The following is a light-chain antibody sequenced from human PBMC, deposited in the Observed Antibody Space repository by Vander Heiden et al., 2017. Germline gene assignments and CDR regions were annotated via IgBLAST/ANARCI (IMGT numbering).Light chain of an antibody. J-gene: IGLJ1*01. CDR1: SSNIGSNA. CDR3: SAWDDSLTGYV. V-gene: IGLV1-44*01. Sequence: QSVLTQPPSSSGTPGPRVTIFCSGSSSNIGSNAVNWYQQLPGTAPNLLIYSSNQRPSGVPDRFSGSRSGTSASLAISGLQSEDEADYYCSAWDDSLTGYVFGTGTKVTVL. CDR2: SSN.